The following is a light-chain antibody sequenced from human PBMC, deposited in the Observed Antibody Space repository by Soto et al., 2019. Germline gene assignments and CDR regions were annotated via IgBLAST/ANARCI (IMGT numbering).Light chain of an antibody. Sequence: QLVLTQSPSASASLGPSVKLTCTLSSGHSSYAIAWHQQQTEKGPRYLMKLNSDGSHSTGDGIPDRFSGSSSGAERYLAISSLQSEDEADYYCQTWGTGPAVFGGGTQLTVL. CDR3: QTWGTGPAV. CDR2: LNSDGSH. CDR1: SGHSSYA. V-gene: IGLV4-69*01. J-gene: IGLJ7*01.